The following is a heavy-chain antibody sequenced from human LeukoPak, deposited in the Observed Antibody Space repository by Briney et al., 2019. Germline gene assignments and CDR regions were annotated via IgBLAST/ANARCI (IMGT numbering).Heavy chain of an antibody. CDR3: ARDQIMITFGGVSRYFDY. Sequence: PSETLSLTCTVSGGSISSSSYYWGWIRQPPGKGLEWIGSIYYSGSTYYNPSLKSRVTISVDTSKNQFSLKLSSVTAADTAVYYCARDQIMITFGGVSRYFDYWGQGTLVTVSS. V-gene: IGHV4-39*02. CDR1: GGSISSSSYY. CDR2: IYYSGST. J-gene: IGHJ4*02. D-gene: IGHD3-16*01.